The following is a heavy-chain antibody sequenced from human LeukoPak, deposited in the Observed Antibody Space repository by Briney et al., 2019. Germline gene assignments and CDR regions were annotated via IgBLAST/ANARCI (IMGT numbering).Heavy chain of an antibody. Sequence: PGRSLRLSCAASGFTFSSYGMPWVRQAPGKGLEWVAVISYDGSNKYYADSVKGRFTISRDNSKNTLYLQMNSLRAEDTAVYYCAKGMAGGYQVENYWGQGTLVTVSS. J-gene: IGHJ4*02. CDR2: ISYDGSNK. CDR1: GFTFSSYG. V-gene: IGHV3-30*18. CDR3: AKGMAGGYQVENY. D-gene: IGHD3-22*01.